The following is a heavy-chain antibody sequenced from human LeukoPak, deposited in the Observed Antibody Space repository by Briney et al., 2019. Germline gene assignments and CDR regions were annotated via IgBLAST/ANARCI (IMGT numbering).Heavy chain of an antibody. J-gene: IGHJ4*02. V-gene: IGHV3-74*01. CDR3: VISGSYLFDY. CDR2: INSDGSST. Sequence: GGSLRLSCAPSGFTFSTYWMHWARQAPGKGRVWVSRINSDGSSTTYADSVKGLFTISRDNAKNTLYLQMNSLRAEDTAVYYCVISGSYLFDYWGQGTLVSVSS. CDR1: GFTFSTYW. D-gene: IGHD1-26*01.